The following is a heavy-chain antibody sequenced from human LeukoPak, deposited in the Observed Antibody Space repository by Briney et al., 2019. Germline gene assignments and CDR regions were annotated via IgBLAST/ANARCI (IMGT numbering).Heavy chain of an antibody. CDR3: ASDPYSSNSRPYYFDY. Sequence: PGGSLRLSCAASGFTVSTKYMDWIRQAPGKGLEWVSVIYTSGSTNYADSVKGRFTISRDNSMNTLYLQMNSLRAEDTAVYYCASDPYSSNSRPYYFDYWGQGTLVTVSS. CDR2: IYTSGST. J-gene: IGHJ4*02. D-gene: IGHD4-23*01. V-gene: IGHV3-53*01. CDR1: GFTVSTKY.